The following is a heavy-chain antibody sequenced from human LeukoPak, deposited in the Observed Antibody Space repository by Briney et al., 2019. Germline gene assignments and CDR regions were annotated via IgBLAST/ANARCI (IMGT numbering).Heavy chain of an antibody. D-gene: IGHD6-19*01. J-gene: IGHJ4*02. Sequence: PGGSLRLSCAASGFTFSSYAMSWVGQAPGKGLEWVSGISGSGGSTYYADSVKGRFTISRDNSKNTLYLQMNSLRAEDTAVYYCAKKRVAVAGTHYFDYWGQGTLVTVSS. CDR3: AKKRVAVAGTHYFDY. V-gene: IGHV3-23*01. CDR2: ISGSGGST. CDR1: GFTFSSYA.